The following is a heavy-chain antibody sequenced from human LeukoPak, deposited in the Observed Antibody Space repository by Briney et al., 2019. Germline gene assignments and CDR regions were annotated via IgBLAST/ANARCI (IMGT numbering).Heavy chain of an antibody. CDR3: ARRNYYGSGSLGRPFDY. V-gene: IGHV3-48*02. J-gene: IGHJ4*02. D-gene: IGHD3-10*01. CDR2: ISSSSSTI. CDR1: GFTFSDYS. Sequence: PGGSLRLSCAASGFTFSDYSMNWVRQAPGKGLEWVSYISSSSSTIYYADSVKGRFTISRDNAKNSLYLQMNSLRDEDTAVYYCARRNYYGSGSLGRPFDYWGQGTLVTVSS.